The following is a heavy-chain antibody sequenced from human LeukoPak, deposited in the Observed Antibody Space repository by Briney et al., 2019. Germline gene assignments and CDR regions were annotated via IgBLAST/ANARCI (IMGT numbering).Heavy chain of an antibody. V-gene: IGHV3-21*01. J-gene: IGHJ4*02. Sequence: GGSLRLSCAASGFTFNTYSMDWVRQAPGKGLEWVSSISSTSSYIYYADSVKGRFTISRDNAKSSLYLQMNSLRAEDTAVYYCARDAGITGTTGLDYWGQGTLVTVSS. D-gene: IGHD1-7*01. CDR3: ARDAGITGTTGLDY. CDR2: ISSTSSYI. CDR1: GFTFNTYS.